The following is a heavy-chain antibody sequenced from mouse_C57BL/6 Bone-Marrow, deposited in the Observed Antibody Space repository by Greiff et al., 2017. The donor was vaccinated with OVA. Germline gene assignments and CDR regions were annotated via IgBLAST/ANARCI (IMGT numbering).Heavy chain of an antibody. CDR3: ARVYDYDGYYAMDY. CDR1: GFTFSDYY. V-gene: IGHV5-16*01. Sequence: EVMLVESEGGLVQPGSSMKLSCTASGFTFSDYYMAWVRQVPEKGLEWVANINYDGSSTYYLDSLKSRFIISRDNAKNILYLQMSSLKSEDTATYYCARVYDYDGYYAMDYWGQGTSVTVSS. CDR2: INYDGSST. D-gene: IGHD2-4*01. J-gene: IGHJ4*01.